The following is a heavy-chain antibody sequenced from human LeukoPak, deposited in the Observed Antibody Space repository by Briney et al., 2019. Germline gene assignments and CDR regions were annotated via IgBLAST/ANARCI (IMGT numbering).Heavy chain of an antibody. J-gene: IGHJ3*02. D-gene: IGHD3-16*01. Sequence: SETLSLTCTVSGGSISSYYWSWVRQPPGKGLEWVGYIYYSGSTNYNPSLKSRVTISVDTSTNQFTLKLSSVTAADTAVYYCARDGWGTNAFDIWGQGTMVTVSS. V-gene: IGHV4-59*01. CDR3: ARDGWGTNAFDI. CDR2: IYYSGST. CDR1: GGSISSYY.